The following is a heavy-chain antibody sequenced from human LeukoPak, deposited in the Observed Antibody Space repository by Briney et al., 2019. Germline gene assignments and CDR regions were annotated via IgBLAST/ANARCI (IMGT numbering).Heavy chain of an antibody. V-gene: IGHV3-30*18. CDR1: GFTFSSYG. CDR2: ISYDGSNK. CDR3: AKDHSSGWYSGPYFDY. D-gene: IGHD6-19*01. Sequence: PGRSPRLSCAASGFTFSSYGMHWVRQAPGKGLEWVAVISYDGSNKYYADSVKGRFTISRDNSKNTLYLQMNSLRAEDTAVYYCAKDHSSGWYSGPYFDYWGQGTLVTVSS. J-gene: IGHJ4*02.